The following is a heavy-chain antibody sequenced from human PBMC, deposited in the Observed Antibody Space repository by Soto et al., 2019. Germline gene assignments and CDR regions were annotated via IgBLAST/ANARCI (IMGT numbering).Heavy chain of an antibody. Sequence: SGGSLRLSCAASGFTFNTHAMTWVRQAPGKGLEWVSTISGNGEDPYYADSVKGRFTISRDNSKSTLYLQMNSLRAEDTAVYYCHSSDYLYGMDVWGQGTTVTVSS. J-gene: IGHJ6*02. CDR2: ISGNGEDP. V-gene: IGHV3-23*01. D-gene: IGHD3-22*01. CDR1: GFTFNTHA. CDR3: HSSDYLYGMDV.